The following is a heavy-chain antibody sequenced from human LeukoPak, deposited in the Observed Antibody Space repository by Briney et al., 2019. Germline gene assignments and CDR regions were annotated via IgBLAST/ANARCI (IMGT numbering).Heavy chain of an antibody. Sequence: PGGSLRLSCAASGFTFSSYAIHWVRQAPGKGLAWVAFISYDGSNKYYADSVKGRFTISRDNSKNALYLQMNSLRAEDTAVYYCARDFLGVHYFDYWGQETLVTVSS. CDR1: GFTFSSYA. D-gene: IGHD3-3*01. V-gene: IGHV3-30*04. J-gene: IGHJ4*02. CDR2: ISYDGSNK. CDR3: ARDFLGVHYFDY.